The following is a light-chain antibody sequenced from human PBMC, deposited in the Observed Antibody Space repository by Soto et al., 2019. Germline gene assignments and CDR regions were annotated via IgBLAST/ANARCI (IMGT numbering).Light chain of an antibody. CDR2: DAS. J-gene: IGKJ2*02. CDR3: QQRSNWPRT. Sequence: EIVLTQSPATLSLSPGERATLPCRASQSVSSYLAWYQQKPGQAPRLLIYDASNRATGIPARFSGSGSGTDFTLTISSLEPEDFAVYYRQQRSNWPRTFGQGTKLEIK. CDR1: QSVSSY. V-gene: IGKV3-11*01.